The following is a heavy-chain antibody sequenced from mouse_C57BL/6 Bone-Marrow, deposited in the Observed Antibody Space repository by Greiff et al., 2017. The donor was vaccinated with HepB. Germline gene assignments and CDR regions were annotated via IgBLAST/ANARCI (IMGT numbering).Heavy chain of an antibody. D-gene: IGHD2-4*01. CDR3: ATMITTWYFDV. CDR2: ISSGSSTI. Sequence: EVQGVESGGGLVQPGGSRKLSCAASGFTFSSFGMHWVRQAPEKGLEWVAYISSGSSTIYYADTVTGRFTISRDNPKNTLFLQMTSLRSEDTAMYYCATMITTWYFDVWGAGTTVTVSS. J-gene: IGHJ1*01. CDR1: GFTFSSFG. V-gene: IGHV5-17*02.